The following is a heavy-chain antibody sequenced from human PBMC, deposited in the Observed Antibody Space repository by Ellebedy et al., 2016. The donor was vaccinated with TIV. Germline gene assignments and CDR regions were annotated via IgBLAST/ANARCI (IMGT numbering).Heavy chain of an antibody. D-gene: IGHD5-24*01. CDR1: GLTFSSYA. Sequence: GGSLRLSCAASGLTFSSYAMHWVRQAPGKGLEWVAVISYDGSNKYYADFVQGRFTISRDNSKNTLYLQMNSLRAEDTAMHYCAREIEMAPFDYWGQGTLVAVSS. CDR2: ISYDGSNK. J-gene: IGHJ4*02. V-gene: IGHV3-30-3*01. CDR3: AREIEMAPFDY.